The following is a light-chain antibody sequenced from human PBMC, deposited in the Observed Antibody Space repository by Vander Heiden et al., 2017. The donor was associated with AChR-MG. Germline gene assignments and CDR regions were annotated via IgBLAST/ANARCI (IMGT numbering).Light chain of an antibody. V-gene: IGLV1-40*01. Sequence: QSVLTQPPSVSGAPGQRVTISCTGSSSTIGAGYDVHWYQQLPGTAPKLLIYGNSHRPSGVPDRFSGSKSGTSASLAITGLQADDEADYYCQSYDSSLSGVVFGGGTKLTVL. CDR1: SSTIGAGYD. CDR3: QSYDSSLSGVV. J-gene: IGLJ2*01. CDR2: GNS.